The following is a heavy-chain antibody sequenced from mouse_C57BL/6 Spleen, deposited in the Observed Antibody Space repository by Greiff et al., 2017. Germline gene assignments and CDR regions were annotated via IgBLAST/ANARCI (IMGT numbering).Heavy chain of an antibody. Sequence: VQLQQPGTELVKPGASVKLSCKASGYTFTSYWMHWVKQRPGQGLAWIGNINPSNGGTNYNEKFKSKATLTVDKSSSTAYMQLSSLTSEDSAVYYCARKDSSGPEGFADWGQGTLVTVSA. J-gene: IGHJ3*01. CDR3: ARKDSSGPEGFAD. CDR2: INPSNGGT. CDR1: GYTFTSYW. V-gene: IGHV1-53*01. D-gene: IGHD3-2*02.